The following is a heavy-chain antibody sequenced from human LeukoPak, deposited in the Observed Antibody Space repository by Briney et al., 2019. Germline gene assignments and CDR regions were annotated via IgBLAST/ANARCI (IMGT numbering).Heavy chain of an antibody. V-gene: IGHV5-51*01. J-gene: IGHJ4*02. D-gene: IGHD3-9*01. CDR1: GYRFISYW. CDR2: IYPGGSDT. Sequence: GESLKISCKGSGYRFISYWIGWVRQMPGKGLEWMGIIYPGGSDTRYSPSFQGQISISVDKSTSTAYLQWSSLKASDTAMYYCARHGMPDDILTGPPSDSWGQGTLVTVSS. CDR3: ARHGMPDDILTGPPSDS.